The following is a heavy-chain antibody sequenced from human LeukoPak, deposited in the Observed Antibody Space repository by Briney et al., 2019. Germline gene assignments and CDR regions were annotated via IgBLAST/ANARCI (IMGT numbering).Heavy chain of an antibody. D-gene: IGHD7-27*01. J-gene: IGHJ4*02. V-gene: IGHV3-23*01. CDR3: AKDGVNWGSYFDS. CDR2: ISSSGSGGNT. CDR1: GVTLSNYA. Sequence: GGSLRLSCVASGVTLSNYAMSWARQAPGKGLEWVSGISSSGSGGNTYYADSVKGRFTISRDSSRSTLFLHMNTLRAEDTAIYYCAKDGVNWGSYFDSWGQGALVTVSS.